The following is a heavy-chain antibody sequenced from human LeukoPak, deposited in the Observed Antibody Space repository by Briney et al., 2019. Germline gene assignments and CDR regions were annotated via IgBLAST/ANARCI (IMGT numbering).Heavy chain of an antibody. Sequence: GASVKVSCKASGYTFTSYGISWVRQAPGQGLEWMGWISAYNGNTNYAQKLQGRVTMTTDTSTSTAYMELRSLRSDDTAVYYCARDLRAAVAGNLGYWGQGTLVTVSS. CDR1: GYTFTSYG. J-gene: IGHJ4*02. D-gene: IGHD6-19*01. V-gene: IGHV1-18*01. CDR2: ISAYNGNT. CDR3: ARDLRAAVAGNLGY.